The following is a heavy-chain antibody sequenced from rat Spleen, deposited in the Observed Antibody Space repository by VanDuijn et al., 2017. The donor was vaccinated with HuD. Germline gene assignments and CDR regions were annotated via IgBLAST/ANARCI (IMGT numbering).Heavy chain of an antibody. D-gene: IGHD1-7*01. V-gene: IGHV5-7*01. CDR2: ITYDGSST. J-gene: IGHJ3*01. CDR1: GFTFSDYN. Sequence: EVQLVESGGGLVQPGRSLKLSCAASGFTFSDYNMAWVRQAPKKGLEWVAGITYDGSSTFFRDSVKGRFTISRDNAKSTLYLQMDSLRSEDTATYYCARPSYGYPFAYWGQGTLVTVSS. CDR3: ARPSYGYPFAY.